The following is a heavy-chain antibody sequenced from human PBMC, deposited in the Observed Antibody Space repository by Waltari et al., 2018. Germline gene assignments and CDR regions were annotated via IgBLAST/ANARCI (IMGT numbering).Heavy chain of an antibody. CDR1: GGSISSYY. V-gene: IGHV4-4*07. CDR2: IYTSGST. CDR3: ARDSPTSYDFWLSSWFDP. D-gene: IGHD3-3*01. J-gene: IGHJ5*02. Sequence: QVQLQESDPGLVKPSETLSLTCTVSGGSISSYYWSWIRQPAGKGLEWIGRIYTSGSTNYNPSLKSRVTMSVDTSKNQFSLKLSSVTAADTAVYYCARDSPTSYDFWLSSWFDPWGQGTLVTVSS.